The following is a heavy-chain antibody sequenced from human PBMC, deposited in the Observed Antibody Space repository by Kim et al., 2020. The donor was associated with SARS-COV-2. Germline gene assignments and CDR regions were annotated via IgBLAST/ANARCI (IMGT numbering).Heavy chain of an antibody. J-gene: IGHJ4*02. Sequence: GGSLRLSCAASGINFSYYYMSWIRPAPGQGLEWVSYISSSGSYTKYADSLKGRFTISRDNAENSLYLEMNSLRPEDTAVYYCVRVAVGASSWYYFDSWGQGTLVTVSS. D-gene: IGHD6-13*01. V-gene: IGHV3-11*05. CDR1: GINFSYYY. CDR3: VRVAVGASSWYYFDS. CDR2: ISSSGSYT.